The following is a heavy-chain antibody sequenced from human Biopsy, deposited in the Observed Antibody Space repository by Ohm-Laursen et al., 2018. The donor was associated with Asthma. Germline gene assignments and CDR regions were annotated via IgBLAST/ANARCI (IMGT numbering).Heavy chain of an antibody. V-gene: IGHV1-69*13. Sequence: SVKVSCKSLGGTFNTYVIGWVRQAPGQGLEWMGGINAVFGTTTYPQKFQGRVTITADDSTSTVYMELSSLRSEDTAVYYCARKAGSCISRTCYSLDFWGQGTLVTVSS. J-gene: IGHJ4*02. D-gene: IGHD2-2*01. CDR2: INAVFGTT. CDR1: GGTFNTYV. CDR3: ARKAGSCISRTCYSLDF.